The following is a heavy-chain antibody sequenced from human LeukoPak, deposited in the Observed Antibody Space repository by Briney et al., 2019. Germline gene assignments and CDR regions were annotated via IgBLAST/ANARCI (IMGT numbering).Heavy chain of an antibody. D-gene: IGHD1-26*01. CDR3: AREPSESFIDY. V-gene: IGHV1-2*02. CDR1: GYTFTGHY. CDR2: IHPNTGGT. Sequence: ASVKVSCKASGYTFTGHYIHWVRQAPGQGLEWMGWIHPNTGGTKYAQILQGRVTMTTDTSTSTAYMELRSLRSDDTAVYYCAREPSESFIDYWGQGTLVTVSS. J-gene: IGHJ4*02.